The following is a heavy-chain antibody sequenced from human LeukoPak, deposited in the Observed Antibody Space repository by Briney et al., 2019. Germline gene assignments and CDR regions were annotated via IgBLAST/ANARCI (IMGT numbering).Heavy chain of an antibody. D-gene: IGHD6-19*01. Sequence: ASAKVSCKASGYTFTSYGISWVRQAPGQGLEWMGWISTYNDNTVYAQKFQGRVTMTTDTSTSTAYMELRSLRSDDTAVYYCAREKSSGWYGGSAFDIWGQGTMVTVSS. CDR1: GYTFTSYG. CDR2: ISTYNDNT. CDR3: AREKSSGWYGGSAFDI. V-gene: IGHV1-18*01. J-gene: IGHJ3*02.